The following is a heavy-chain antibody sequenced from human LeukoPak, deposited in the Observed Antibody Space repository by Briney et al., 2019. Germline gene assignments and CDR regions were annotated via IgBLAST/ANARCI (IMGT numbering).Heavy chain of an antibody. CDR1: GDSISSYY. V-gene: IGHV4-59*01. Sequence: SETLSLTCTVSGDSISSYYWSWIRQPPGKGLEWIGCIYYSGNTNYNPSLKSRLTISIDTSKNQFSLKLSSVTAADTAVYYCARDYAFDIWGQGTTVTVSS. J-gene: IGHJ3*02. CDR3: ARDYAFDI. CDR2: IYYSGNT.